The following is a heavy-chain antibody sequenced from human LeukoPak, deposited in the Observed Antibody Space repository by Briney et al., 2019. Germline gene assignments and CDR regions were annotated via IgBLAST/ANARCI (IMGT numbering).Heavy chain of an antibody. D-gene: IGHD1-26*01. CDR2: IKQDGSEK. J-gene: IGHJ4*02. CDR3: AGGRWELLRMDH. CDR1: GFTFSSNW. V-gene: IGHV3-7*01. Sequence: PGGSLRLSCAASGFTFSSNWMSWLRQAPGKGLEWVANIKQDGSEKYYVDSVKGRFTISRDNAKNSLYLQMNSLSADDTAVYYCAGGRWELLRMDHWGQGALVTVSS.